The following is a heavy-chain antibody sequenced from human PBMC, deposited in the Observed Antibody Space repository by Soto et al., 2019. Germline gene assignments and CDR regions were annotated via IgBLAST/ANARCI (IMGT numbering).Heavy chain of an antibody. CDR3: TADQGSDDLEV. Sequence: PGGSLRLCCAASGFTFSNAWMGWVRHAPGKGLEWLGRIRTKVDGGTADYAEPVKGRFTIFRDDAKNTLYVQLNSLKIEDTGVYYCTADQGSDDLEVWGRGTVGTVSS. V-gene: IGHV3-15*01. CDR1: GFTFSNAW. CDR2: IRTKVDGGTA. J-gene: IGHJ3*01.